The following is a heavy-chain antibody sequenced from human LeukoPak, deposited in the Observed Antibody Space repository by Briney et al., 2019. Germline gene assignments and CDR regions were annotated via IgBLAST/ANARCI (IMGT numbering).Heavy chain of an antibody. J-gene: IGHJ4*02. CDR3: ARERAGAVDY. V-gene: IGHV4-38-2*02. D-gene: IGHD1-26*01. Sequence: SETLSLTCAVSGYSIISDYYWGWIRQPPGKGLEWIGAIYHSGSTFYSPSLKSRLTISVDTSKNQFSLNLNSVTAADTAVYYCARERAGAVDYWGQGTLVTVSS. CDR2: IYHSGST. CDR1: GYSIISDYY.